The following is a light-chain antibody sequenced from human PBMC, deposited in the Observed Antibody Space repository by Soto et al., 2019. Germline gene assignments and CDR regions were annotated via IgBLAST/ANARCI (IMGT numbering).Light chain of an antibody. J-gene: IGKJ1*01. V-gene: IGKV1-5*01. Sequence: DIQMTQSPSTLSASVGDRVTITCRASQSISSWLAWYQQKPGKAPKLLIYDASSLESGVPSRFSGSGSGTEFTLTITSLQPDDFATYCCQQYNSNSGTFGQGTKVDIK. CDR2: DAS. CDR1: QSISSW. CDR3: QQYNSNSGT.